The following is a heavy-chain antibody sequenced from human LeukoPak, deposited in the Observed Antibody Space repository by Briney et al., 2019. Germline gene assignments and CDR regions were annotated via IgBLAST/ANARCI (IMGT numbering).Heavy chain of an antibody. Sequence: PGGSLRVSCAASGFTFTNYWMHWVRQAPGKGLVWVSRISHDGSSTTYADSVKGRFTISGDNAKNTVYLQMNSLRAEDTAVYYCARIAGGSYSVWGQGTLVTVSS. CDR2: ISHDGSST. V-gene: IGHV3-74*03. J-gene: IGHJ4*02. CDR3: ARIAGGSYSV. CDR1: GFTFTNYW. D-gene: IGHD1-26*01.